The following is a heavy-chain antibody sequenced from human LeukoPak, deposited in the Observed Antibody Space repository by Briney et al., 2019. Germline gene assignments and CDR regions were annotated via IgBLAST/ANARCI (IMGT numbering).Heavy chain of an antibody. CDR2: IYYSGST. CDR1: GGSISSYY. Sequence: SETLSLTCTVSGGSISSYYWSWIRQPPGKGLEWIGYIYYSGSTNYNPSLKSRVTISVDTSKNQFSLKLSSVTAADTAVYYCARDNKGSGWYNYYYGMDVWGQGTTVTVSS. V-gene: IGHV4-59*01. CDR3: ARDNKGSGWYNYYYGMDV. J-gene: IGHJ6*02. D-gene: IGHD6-19*01.